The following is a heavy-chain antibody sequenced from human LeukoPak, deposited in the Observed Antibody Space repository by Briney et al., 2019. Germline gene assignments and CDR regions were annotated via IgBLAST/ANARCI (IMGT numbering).Heavy chain of an antibody. J-gene: IGHJ4*02. Sequence: ASVKVSCKASGYTFTSYGISWVRQAPGQGLEWMGWVSAYADNTNYVQKFQGRVTMTTDTSTSTAYMELRSLRSDDTDVYYCARDCIGCHGFDYWGQGTLVTVSS. V-gene: IGHV1-18*01. D-gene: IGHD2-15*01. CDR2: VSAYADNT. CDR3: ARDCIGCHGFDY. CDR1: GYTFTSYG.